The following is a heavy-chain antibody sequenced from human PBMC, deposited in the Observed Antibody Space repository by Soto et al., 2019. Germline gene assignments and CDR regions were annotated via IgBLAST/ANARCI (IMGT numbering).Heavy chain of an antibody. CDR2: INSDGRTT. Sequence: PGGSLRLSCAASGFTFSSYWMHWVRQVPGKGLVWVSRINSDGRTTNYTDSVKGRFIISRDNAKSTVHLQMNSLRAEDTAVYYCVRGYSGTYRIDFWGQGALVTVSS. CDR1: GFTFSSYW. CDR3: VRGYSGTYRIDF. V-gene: IGHV3-74*01. J-gene: IGHJ4*02. D-gene: IGHD1-26*01.